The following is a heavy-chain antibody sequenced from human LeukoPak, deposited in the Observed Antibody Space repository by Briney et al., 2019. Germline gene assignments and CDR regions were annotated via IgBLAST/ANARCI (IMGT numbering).Heavy chain of an antibody. CDR3: ARDAGRDGYNYPDH. J-gene: IGHJ4*02. CDR2: IYYSGST. Sequence: SETLSLTCTVSGGSISSYYWSWIRQPPGKGLEWIGYIYYSGSTNYNPSLKSRVTISVDTSKNQFSLKLSSVTAADTAVYYCARDAGRDGYNYPDHWGQGTLVTVSS. CDR1: GGSISSYY. V-gene: IGHV4-59*01. D-gene: IGHD5-24*01.